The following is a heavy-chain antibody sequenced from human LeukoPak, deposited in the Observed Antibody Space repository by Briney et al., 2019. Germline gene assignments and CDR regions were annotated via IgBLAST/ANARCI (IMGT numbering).Heavy chain of an antibody. J-gene: IGHJ6*03. Sequence: SETLSLTCTVSGGSFSSHYWSWIRQPPGKGLEWIGYIYYSGSTNYNPSLKSRVTISVDTSKNQFSLKLSSVPAADTAVYYCARELSVTTDSYYYYYYMDVWGKGTTVTVSS. D-gene: IGHD4-11*01. CDR3: ARELSVTTDSYYYYYYMDV. CDR1: GGSFSSHY. V-gene: IGHV4-59*11. CDR2: IYYSGST.